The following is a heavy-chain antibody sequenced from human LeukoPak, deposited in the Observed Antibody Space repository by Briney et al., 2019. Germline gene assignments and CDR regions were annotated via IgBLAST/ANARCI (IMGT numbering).Heavy chain of an antibody. CDR2: ISSSGSII. V-gene: IGHV3-48*03. J-gene: IGHJ3*02. CDR1: GFTFSSYE. D-gene: IGHD3-22*01. Sequence: GGSPRLSCAASGFTFSSYEMNWVRQAPGKGLEWVSYISSSGSIIYYADSVKGRFTISRDSAKNSLYLQMNSLRAEDTAVYYCARGAYYYDSSGYYGAFDIWGQGTMVTVSS. CDR3: ARGAYYYDSSGYYGAFDI.